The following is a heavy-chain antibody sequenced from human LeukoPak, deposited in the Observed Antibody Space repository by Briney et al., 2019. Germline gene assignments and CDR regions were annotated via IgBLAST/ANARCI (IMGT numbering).Heavy chain of an antibody. Sequence: ASVNVSCKASGYTFTSYGISWVRQAPGQGLEWMGWISAYNGNTNYAQKLQGRVTMTTDTSTSTAYMELRSLRSDDTAVYYCARFYPLSGYDILTGYPTFDYWGQGTLVTVSS. V-gene: IGHV1-18*01. CDR1: GYTFTSYG. D-gene: IGHD3-9*01. CDR3: ARFYPLSGYDILTGYPTFDY. J-gene: IGHJ4*02. CDR2: ISAYNGNT.